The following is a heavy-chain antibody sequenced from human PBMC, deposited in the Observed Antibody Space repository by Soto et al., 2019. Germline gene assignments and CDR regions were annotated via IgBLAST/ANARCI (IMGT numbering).Heavy chain of an antibody. J-gene: IGHJ6*02. CDR2: TYYRSKWYN. V-gene: IGHV6-1*01. CDR3: ARGLNYYASGSPSNGMDV. Sequence: PSQTLSLTCAISGDSVSSNSAAWNWIRQSPSRGLEWLGRTYYRSKWYNDYAVSVESRITINPDPSKNQFSLQLNSVTPEDTAIYYCARGLNYYASGSPSNGMDVWGQGTTVTVSS. CDR1: GDSVSSNSAA. D-gene: IGHD3-10*01.